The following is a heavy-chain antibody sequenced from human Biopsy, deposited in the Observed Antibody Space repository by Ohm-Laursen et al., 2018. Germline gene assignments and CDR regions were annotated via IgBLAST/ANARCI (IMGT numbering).Heavy chain of an antibody. D-gene: IGHD6-6*01. CDR1: GYTFTTYG. J-gene: IGHJ5*02. CDR3: ARGYSRRVSIFEASIYWFDT. V-gene: IGHV1-8*02. Sequence: ASVKVSCKASGYTFTTYGITWVRQAPGQGLERMGWMIPSSGKTGYAQRFQGRVTLTMNTSISTAYMELSGLRSEDTAVYFCARGYSRRVSIFEASIYWFDTWGQGTLVTVSS. CDR2: MIPSSGKT.